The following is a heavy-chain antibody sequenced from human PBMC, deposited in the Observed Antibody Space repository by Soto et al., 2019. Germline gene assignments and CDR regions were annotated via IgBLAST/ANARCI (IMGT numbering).Heavy chain of an antibody. CDR2: ISGSGGTT. J-gene: IGHJ5*02. CDR3: AKNGRAAAMYNWFEP. CDR1: GLTLSSYA. V-gene: IGHV3-23*01. Sequence: EVPLLESGGGLVQPGGSLRLSCTGSGLTLSSYAMNWVRQAPGKGLECVSPISGSGGTTYYADSVKGRFTISRDNSKNTLYLQISSLSSEDTAVYYCAKNGRAAAMYNWFEPWGQGNVVTVSS. D-gene: IGHD6-13*01.